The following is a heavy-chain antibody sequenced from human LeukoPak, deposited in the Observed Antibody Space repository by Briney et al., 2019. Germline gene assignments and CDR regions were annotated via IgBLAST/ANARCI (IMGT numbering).Heavy chain of an antibody. CDR1: GGSFSGYY. Sequence: SETLSLTCAVYGGSFSGYYWSWIRQPPGKGLEWIGYIYYSGSTNYNPSLKSRVTISVDTSKNQFSLKLSSVTAADTAVYYCARERRSHYYYYGMDVWGQGTTVTVSS. CDR2: IYYSGST. D-gene: IGHD1-14*01. J-gene: IGHJ6*02. CDR3: ARERRSHYYYYGMDV. V-gene: IGHV4-59*01.